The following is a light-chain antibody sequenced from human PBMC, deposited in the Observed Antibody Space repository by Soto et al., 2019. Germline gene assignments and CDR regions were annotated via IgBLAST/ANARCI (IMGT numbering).Light chain of an antibody. V-gene: IGLV2-23*02. CDR3: SSYAGSNTLI. Sequence: QSALTQPASVSGSPGQSITISCTGTSIDIGTYNLVSWYQQHPAKAPKLMIYEVNKRPSGVSNRFSGSKSGNTASLTISGLPAEDEADYYCSSYAGSNTLIFGGGTKLTVL. CDR2: EVN. CDR1: SIDIGTYNL. J-gene: IGLJ2*01.